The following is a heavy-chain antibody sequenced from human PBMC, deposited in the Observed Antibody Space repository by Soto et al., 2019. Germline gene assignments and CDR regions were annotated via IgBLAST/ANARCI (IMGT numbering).Heavy chain of an antibody. CDR1: GYTFTDYY. J-gene: IGHJ4*02. D-gene: IGHD3-16*01. Sequence: QVQLVQSGAEVKMPGASVKVSCKASGYTFTDYYIHWVRQAPGQGLEGMGWINPNSGATNYAQKFQGWVTMTRDTSNRTAYMELSRLRTDDTAVYYCATLGAGAFDLWGQGSLVTVSS. V-gene: IGHV1-2*04. CDR3: ATLGAGAFDL. CDR2: INPNSGAT.